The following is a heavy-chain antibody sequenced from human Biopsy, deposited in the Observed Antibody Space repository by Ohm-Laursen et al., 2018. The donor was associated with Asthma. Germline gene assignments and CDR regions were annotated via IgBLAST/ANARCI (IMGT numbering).Heavy chain of an antibody. J-gene: IGHJ4*02. CDR3: ARGDSSNWSHYYFDY. D-gene: IGHD3-22*01. V-gene: IGHV3-53*01. CDR2: IYSGGTS. Sequence: SLRLSCAASGFAVSRDHMFWVRQATGKGLERVSVIYSGGTSHTADSVRGRFTISRDYSKNTLYLQMHSLRAEDTAVYYCARGDSSNWSHYYFDYWGQGTLVTVSS. CDR1: GFAVSRDH.